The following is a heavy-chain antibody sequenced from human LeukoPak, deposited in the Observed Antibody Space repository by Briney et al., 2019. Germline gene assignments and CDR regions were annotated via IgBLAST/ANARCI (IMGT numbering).Heavy chain of an antibody. Sequence: GESLKICCKGGGYIFTSYWVGWLRQLSGKGLEEMGIIYPGDSDTRYSPSFQGQVTISADKSISTAYLQWSSLKASDTAMYYCARWRSSWYFDLWGRGTLVSVSS. J-gene: IGHJ2*01. CDR2: IYPGDSDT. CDR3: ARWRSSWYFDL. CDR1: GYIFTSYW. V-gene: IGHV5-51*01. D-gene: IGHD6-13*01.